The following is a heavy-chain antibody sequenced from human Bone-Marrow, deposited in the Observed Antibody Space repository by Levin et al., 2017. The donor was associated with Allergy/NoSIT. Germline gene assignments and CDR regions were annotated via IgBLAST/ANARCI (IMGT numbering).Heavy chain of an antibody. CDR2: VSFSGST. CDR3: ARGVSGYDFMDY. D-gene: IGHD5-12*01. CDR1: GDSFSSDY. J-gene: IGHJ4*02. Sequence: SETLSLTCSVSGDSFSSDYCSWIRQPPGKGLEWIGYVSFSGSTNYNPSLKSRVTMSVDKSKNQFSLKLNSVTAADTAVYYCARGVSGYDFMDYWGQGTLVTVSS. V-gene: IGHV4-59*01.